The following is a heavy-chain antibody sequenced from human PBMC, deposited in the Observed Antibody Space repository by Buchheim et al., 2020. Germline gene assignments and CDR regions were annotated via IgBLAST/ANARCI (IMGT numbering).Heavy chain of an antibody. V-gene: IGHV4-4*02. D-gene: IGHD1-14*01. Sequence: QVQLQESGPGLVKPSGTLSLTCAVSGGSISSSNWWSWVRKPPGKGLEWIGEIYHSGSTNSNPSLNTRVTISVDKSKNQFSLKLSSVTAADTAVYYCARFTDWPNHPNWFDPWGQGTL. CDR1: GGSISSSNW. J-gene: IGHJ5*02. CDR3: ARFTDWPNHPNWFDP. CDR2: IYHSGST.